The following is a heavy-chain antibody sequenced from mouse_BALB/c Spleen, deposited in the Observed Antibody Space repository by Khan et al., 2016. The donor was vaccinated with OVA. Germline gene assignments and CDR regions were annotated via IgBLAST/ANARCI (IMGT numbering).Heavy chain of an antibody. CDR3: TRDRNYYGSSCYFDY. V-gene: IGHV5-6-4*01. CDR1: GFTFSSYS. Sequence: EVELVESGGGLVKPGGSLRLSCEASGFTFSSYSMSWVRQTPEKRLEWVATITSGGSYTYYPDSVQGRFTIPRDNAKNTLYLQMSRLKSEDTAMYYCTRDRNYYGSSCYFDYWGQGTTLTVSS. CDR2: ITSGGSYT. J-gene: IGHJ2*01. D-gene: IGHD1-1*01.